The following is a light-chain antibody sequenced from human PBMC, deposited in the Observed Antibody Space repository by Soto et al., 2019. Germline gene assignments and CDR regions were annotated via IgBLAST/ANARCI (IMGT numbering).Light chain of an antibody. CDR1: QSVSSSY. V-gene: IGKV3-20*01. Sequence: EIVLTQSPGTLSLSPGERATLSCRASQSVSSSYLAWYQQKPGQAPRLLIYGASSRATGIPDRFSGIGSGTDFTLTISRLEPEDFAVYYCQQYGSSPGFGPGTKVDIK. CDR3: QQYGSSPG. J-gene: IGKJ3*01. CDR2: GAS.